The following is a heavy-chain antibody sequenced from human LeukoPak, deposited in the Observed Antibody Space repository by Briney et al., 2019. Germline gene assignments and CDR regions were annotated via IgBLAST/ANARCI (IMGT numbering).Heavy chain of an antibody. CDR3: AKDHYDSSGYFRVPHVFDC. Sequence: PGRSLRLSCAASGFTFSSYAMHWVRQAPGKGLEWVAVISYDGSNKYYADSVKGRFTISRDNSKNTLYLQMSSLRPEDTAVYYCAKDHYDSSGYFRVPHVFDCWGQGTLVTVSS. V-gene: IGHV3-30*04. D-gene: IGHD3-22*01. CDR2: ISYDGSNK. J-gene: IGHJ4*02. CDR1: GFTFSSYA.